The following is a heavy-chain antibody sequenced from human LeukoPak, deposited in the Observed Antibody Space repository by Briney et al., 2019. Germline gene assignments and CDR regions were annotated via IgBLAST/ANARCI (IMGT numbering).Heavy chain of an antibody. CDR2: INPSGGST. CDR1: GYTFTRYY. J-gene: IGHJ4*02. Sequence: ASVKVSCKPSGYTFTRYYINWVRQAPGQGLEWMGIINPSGGSTTYAQKFQGRVTMTRDTSTSTVYMELISLRSEDTAVYYCARSGGYYDSSQDWGQGTLVTVSS. CDR3: ARSGGYYDSSQD. V-gene: IGHV1-46*01. D-gene: IGHD3-22*01.